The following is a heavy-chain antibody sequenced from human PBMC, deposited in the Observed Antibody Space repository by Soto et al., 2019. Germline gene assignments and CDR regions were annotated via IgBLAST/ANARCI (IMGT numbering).Heavy chain of an antibody. J-gene: IGHJ6*02. CDR1: GFTFRTYT. CDR2: IRGFSPYT. Sequence: EVQLVESGGGLVKPGGSLRLSCISSGFTFRTYTMNWVRQAPGKGLEWVSGIRGFSPYTFYAESVKGRFTISRDNAKNSLYLPMDSLRAEDTAVYYCARDRGYDAHDSYYNAMDVWGQGTTVTVSS. CDR3: ARDRGYDAHDSYYNAMDV. D-gene: IGHD3-10*01. V-gene: IGHV3-21*01.